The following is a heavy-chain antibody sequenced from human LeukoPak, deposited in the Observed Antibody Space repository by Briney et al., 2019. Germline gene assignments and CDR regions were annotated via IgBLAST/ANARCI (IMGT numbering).Heavy chain of an antibody. CDR2: IYYSGST. J-gene: IGHJ4*02. Sequence: SETLSLTCTVSGGSISSYYWSWIRQPPGKGLEWIGYIYYSGSTNYNPSLKSRVTISVDRSKNQFSLKLSSVTAADTAVYYCARERGDSSGYYYFDYWGQGTLVTVSS. V-gene: IGHV4-59*12. D-gene: IGHD3-22*01. CDR3: ARERGDSSGYYYFDY. CDR1: GGSISSYY.